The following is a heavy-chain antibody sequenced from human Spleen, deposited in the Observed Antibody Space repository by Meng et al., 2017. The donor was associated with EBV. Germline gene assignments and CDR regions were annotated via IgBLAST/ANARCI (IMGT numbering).Heavy chain of an antibody. CDR3: SRSLGAAGPDY. D-gene: IGHD6-13*01. Sequence: QGQRQQWDAGLLKPSETLSLTLAVDGESFTTYYWTWIRQPPGKGLEWIGEINHRGSAHYNPSLKSRLTISVDTSKKQFSLKLSSVTAADTAVYYCSRSLGAAGPDYWGQGTLVTVSS. CDR2: INHRGSA. J-gene: IGHJ4*02. CDR1: GESFTTYY. V-gene: IGHV4-34*01.